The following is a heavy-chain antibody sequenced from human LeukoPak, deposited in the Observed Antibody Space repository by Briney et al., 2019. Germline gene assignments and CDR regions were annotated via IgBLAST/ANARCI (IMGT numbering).Heavy chain of an antibody. CDR2: ISGSGGST. J-gene: IGHJ4*02. D-gene: IGHD3-22*01. CDR3: AKDQVWIVVGSFDY. Sequence: PGGSLRLSCAASAFTFSRSAMSWVRQAPGKGLEWVSGISGSGGSTYYADSVKGRFTISRDNSKNTLYLQMTSLRAEDTAVYYCAKDQVWIVVGSFDYWGQGTLVTVSS. CDR1: AFTFSRSA. V-gene: IGHV3-23*01.